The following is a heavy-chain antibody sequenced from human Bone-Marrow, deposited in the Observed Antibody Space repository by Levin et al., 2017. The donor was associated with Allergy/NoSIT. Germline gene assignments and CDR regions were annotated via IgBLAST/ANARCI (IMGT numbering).Heavy chain of an antibody. J-gene: IGHJ4*02. D-gene: IGHD3-9*01. CDR1: GFTFSSYA. Sequence: GGSLRLSCAASGFTFSSYAMHWVRQAPGKGLEWVAVISYDGSNKYYADSVKGRFTISRDNSKNTLYLQMNSLRAEDTAVYYCARDRGLRYFDWEYYFDYWGQGTLVTVSS. CDR3: ARDRGLRYFDWEYYFDY. CDR2: ISYDGSNK. V-gene: IGHV3-30-3*01.